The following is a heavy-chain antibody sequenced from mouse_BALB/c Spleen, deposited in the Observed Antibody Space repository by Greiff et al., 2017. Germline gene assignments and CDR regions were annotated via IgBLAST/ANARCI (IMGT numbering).Heavy chain of an antibody. D-gene: IGHD1-1*01. CDR2: ISSGGST. Sequence: EVQRVESGGGLVKPGGSLKLSCAASGFTFSSYAMSWVRQTPEKRLEWVASISSGGSTYYPDSVKGRFTISRDNARNILYLQMSSLRSEDTAMYYCARGRGRFYYYGSSSSYWYFDVWGAGTTVTVSS. CDR1: GFTFSSYA. J-gene: IGHJ1*01. V-gene: IGHV5-6-5*01. CDR3: ARGRGRFYYYGSSSSYWYFDV.